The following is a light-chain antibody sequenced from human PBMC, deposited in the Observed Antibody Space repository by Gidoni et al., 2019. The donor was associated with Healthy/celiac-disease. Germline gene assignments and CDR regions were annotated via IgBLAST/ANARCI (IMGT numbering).Light chain of an antibody. Sequence: DIQMTQSPSSLSASVGDRVTITCRAIQSSSSYLNWYQQKPGKAPKLLIYAASSLQSGVPSRFSGSGSGTDFTLTISSLQPEDFATYYCQQSYSTPPTFGGGTKVEIK. V-gene: IGKV1-39*01. CDR2: AAS. CDR1: QSSSSY. J-gene: IGKJ4*01. CDR3: QQSYSTPPT.